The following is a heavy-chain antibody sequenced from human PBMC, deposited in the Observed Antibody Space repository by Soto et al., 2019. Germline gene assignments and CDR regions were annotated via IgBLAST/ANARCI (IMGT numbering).Heavy chain of an antibody. CDR3: AREGHRGSYLNDAFDI. V-gene: IGHV3-30-3*01. Sequence: QVQLVEYGGGVVQPGRSLRLSCAASGFTFSSYAMHWVRQSPGKGLEWVAVISYDGSNKYYADSVKGRFTISRDNSKNTLYLQMNSLRPEDTAVYYCAREGHRGSYLNDAFDIWGQGTMVTVSS. J-gene: IGHJ3*02. D-gene: IGHD1-26*01. CDR2: ISYDGSNK. CDR1: GFTFSSYA.